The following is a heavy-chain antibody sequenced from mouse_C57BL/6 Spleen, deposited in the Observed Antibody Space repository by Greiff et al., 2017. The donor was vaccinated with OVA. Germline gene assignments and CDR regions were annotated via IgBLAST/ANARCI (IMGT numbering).Heavy chain of an antibody. CDR1: GFTFNTYA. D-gene: IGHD1-1*01. Sequence: VQLQQSGGGLVQPKGSLKLSCAASGFTFNTYAMHWVRQAPGKGLEWVARIRSKSSNYATYYADSVKDRFTISRDDSQSMLYLQMNNLKTEDTAMYYCVRDRGDYYGSSYVDWYFDVWGTGTTVTVSS. CDR3: VRDRGDYYGSSYVDWYFDV. CDR2: IRSKSSNYAT. J-gene: IGHJ1*03. V-gene: IGHV10-3*01.